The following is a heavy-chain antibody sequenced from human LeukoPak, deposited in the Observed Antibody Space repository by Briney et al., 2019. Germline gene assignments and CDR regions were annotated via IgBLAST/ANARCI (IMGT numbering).Heavy chain of an antibody. J-gene: IGHJ4*02. D-gene: IGHD3-16*01. CDR1: GYTFTTYD. CDR3: ARWGTAPFDY. CDR2: MKPSSGNT. V-gene: IGHV1-8*01. Sequence: ASVKVSCKASGYTFTTYDINWVRQATGQGPAWMGWMKPSSGNTGYAQKFQDRVTMTRDTSINTAYMELTSLTSEDTAVYYCARWGTAPFDYWGQGTLVTVSS.